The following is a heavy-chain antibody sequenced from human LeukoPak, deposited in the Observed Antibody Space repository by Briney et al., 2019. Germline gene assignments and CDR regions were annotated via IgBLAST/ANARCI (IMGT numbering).Heavy chain of an antibody. CDR3: AKGGAAPFDY. CDR1: GGSISSYY. V-gene: IGHV4-59*08. CDR2: IYYSGST. J-gene: IGHJ4*02. D-gene: IGHD1-26*01. Sequence: SETLSLTCTVSGGSISSYYWSWIRQPPGKGVEWIGYIYYSGSTSYNPSLKSRVTISVDTSKNQFSLKLSSVTAADTAVYYCAKGGAAPFDYWGQGTLVTVSS.